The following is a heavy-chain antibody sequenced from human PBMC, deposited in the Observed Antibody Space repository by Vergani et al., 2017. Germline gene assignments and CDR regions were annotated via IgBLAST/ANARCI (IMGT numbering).Heavy chain of an antibody. CDR2: IIPIFGTA. Sequence: QVQLVQSGAEVKKPGSSVKVSCKASGGTFSSYAISWVRQAPGQGLEWMGEIIPIFGTANYAQKFQGRVTITADKSTSTAYMELSSLRSEDTAVYYCAIPGGGGNHQNRRYFDYWGQGTLVTVSS. V-gene: IGHV1-69*06. CDR3: AIPGGGGNHQNRRYFDY. D-gene: IGHD3-16*01. CDR1: GGTFSSYA. J-gene: IGHJ4*02.